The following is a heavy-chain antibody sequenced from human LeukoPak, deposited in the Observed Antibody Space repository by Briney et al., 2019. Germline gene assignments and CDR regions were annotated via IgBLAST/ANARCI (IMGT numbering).Heavy chain of an antibody. D-gene: IGHD4-11*01. CDR1: GFTFRSYA. J-gene: IGHJ4*02. CDR3: ASGGPATVTPVDY. Sequence: GGCLRLSCAASGFTFRSYAMRWVRQARGKGLEWVSAIIGRAASTYSSASVKVPFTISRDNSTNTLYLQMNSLRAEDTAVYYCASGGPATVTPVDYCRQGTLVTVSS. CDR2: IIGRAAST. V-gene: IGHV3-23*01.